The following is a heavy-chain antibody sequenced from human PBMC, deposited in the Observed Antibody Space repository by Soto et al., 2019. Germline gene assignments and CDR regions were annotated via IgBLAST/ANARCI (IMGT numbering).Heavy chain of an antibody. CDR3: ARGQGAVVVAASQEDF. Sequence: EVRLLESGGGLVQPGGSLRLSCAASGFTFSTYGMSWVRQAPGKGLEWVSGITVIGDNTYYADSVKGRFSISRDNSKNTVDLQMNRLRVEDTVVYFCARGQGAVVVAASQEDFWGQGPRVSVSS. CDR1: GFTFSTYG. J-gene: IGHJ4*02. V-gene: IGHV3-23*01. D-gene: IGHD2-15*01. CDR2: ITVIGDNT.